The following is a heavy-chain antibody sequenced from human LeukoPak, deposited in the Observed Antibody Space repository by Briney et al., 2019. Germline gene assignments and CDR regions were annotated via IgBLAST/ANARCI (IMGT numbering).Heavy chain of an antibody. CDR3: ARDYYGDYGWFDP. J-gene: IGHJ5*02. Sequence: ASVKVSCKASGYTFTGYYMHWVRQAPGQGLEWMGWINPNSGGKNYAQKFQGRVTMTRDTSISTAYMELSRLRSDDTAVYYCARDYYGDYGWFDPWGQGTLVTVSS. CDR1: GYTFTGYY. CDR2: INPNSGGK. D-gene: IGHD4-17*01. V-gene: IGHV1-2*02.